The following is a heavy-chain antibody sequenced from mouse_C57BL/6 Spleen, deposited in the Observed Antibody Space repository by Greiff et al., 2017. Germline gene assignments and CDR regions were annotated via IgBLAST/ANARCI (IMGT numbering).Heavy chain of an antibody. CDR2: INPNNGGT. CDR3: ASPLFTTVDY. Sequence: EVQLQQSGPELVKPGASVKMSCKASGYTFTDYNMHWVKQSHGKSLEWIGYINPNNGGTSYNQKFKGKATLTVNKSSSTAYMELRSLTSEDSAVYYCASPLFTTVDYWGQGTTLTVSS. V-gene: IGHV1-22*01. CDR1: GYTFTDYN. D-gene: IGHD1-1*01. J-gene: IGHJ2*01.